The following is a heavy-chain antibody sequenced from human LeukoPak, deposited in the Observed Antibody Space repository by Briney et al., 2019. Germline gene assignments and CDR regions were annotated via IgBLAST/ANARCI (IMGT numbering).Heavy chain of an antibody. CDR1: GYTFTGYH. D-gene: IGHD3-16*02. Sequence: ASVRVSCKASGYTFTGYHMHWVRQAPGQGLEWMGWINPNSGGTNYAQKFQGRVTMTRDTSISTAYMELSRLRSDDTAVYYCARDWTDDYVWGSYRTSDYWGQGTLVTVSS. CDR3: ARDWTDDYVWGSYRTSDY. CDR2: INPNSGGT. J-gene: IGHJ4*02. V-gene: IGHV1-2*02.